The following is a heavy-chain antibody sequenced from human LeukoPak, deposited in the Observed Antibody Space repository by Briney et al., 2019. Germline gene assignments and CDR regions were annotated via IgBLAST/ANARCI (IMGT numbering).Heavy chain of an antibody. CDR3: ARGMVRVFDY. Sequence: PSETLSLTCTVSGGSISSYYWSWIRQPQGKGLEWIGYIYYSGSTNYIPSLKSRVTISVDTSKNQFSLKLSSVTAADTAVYYCARGMVRVFDYWGQGTLVTVSS. CDR1: GGSISSYY. CDR2: IYYSGST. D-gene: IGHD3-10*01. V-gene: IGHV4-59*01. J-gene: IGHJ4*02.